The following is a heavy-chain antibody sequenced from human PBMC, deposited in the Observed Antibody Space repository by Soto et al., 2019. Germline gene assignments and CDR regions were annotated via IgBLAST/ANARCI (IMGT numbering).Heavy chain of an antibody. CDR1: GFTFSMSA. J-gene: IGHJ4*02. CDR3: ATVHSTSRSFDY. V-gene: IGHV3-23*01. Sequence: EVQLLESGGGLVQPGGSLRLSCASSGFTFSMSAMTWVRQAPGKGLEWVSTTGLNGRTTYYADSVKGRFTVSRDNSKTTLELHMSRLRAEDTAVYYCATVHSTSRSFDYWGQGTLGTVSS. CDR2: TGLNGRTT. D-gene: IGHD6-6*01.